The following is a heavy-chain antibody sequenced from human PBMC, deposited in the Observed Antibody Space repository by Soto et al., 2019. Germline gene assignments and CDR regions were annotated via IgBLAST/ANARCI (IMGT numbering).Heavy chain of an antibody. V-gene: IGHV3-64*04. CDR3: AREAVLMVSARTFYYYGMDV. Sequence: GGSLRLSCSASGFTFSSFAMHWVRQAPDKGLHHVSAISNHGGSTTYADSVKGRFTISRDNAKNTLYLQMSSLRAEDTALYYCAREAVLMVSARTFYYYGMDVWGQGTTVTVSS. J-gene: IGHJ6*02. CDR2: ISNHGGST. CDR1: GFTFSSFA. D-gene: IGHD2-8*01.